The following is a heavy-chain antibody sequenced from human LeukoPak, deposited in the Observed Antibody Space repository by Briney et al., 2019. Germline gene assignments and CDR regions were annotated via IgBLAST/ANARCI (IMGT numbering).Heavy chain of an antibody. Sequence: ALGKVSCKPSVCTFSSYAIIWVGQSAGQGVGGLDWINVYNGNTNYAQNLQGRVTMTTDTSTSTAYMELRSLRSDDTAMYYCARAGYSSSWYWGYFDYWGQGTLVTVSS. V-gene: IGHV1-18*01. CDR1: VCTFSSYA. D-gene: IGHD6-13*01. CDR2: INVYNGNT. J-gene: IGHJ4*02. CDR3: ARAGYSSSWYWGYFDY.